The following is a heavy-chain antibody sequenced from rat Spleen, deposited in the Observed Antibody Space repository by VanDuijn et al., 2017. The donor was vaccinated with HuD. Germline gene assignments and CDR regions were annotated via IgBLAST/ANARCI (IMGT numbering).Heavy chain of an antibody. D-gene: IGHD1-12*01. CDR3: ARRSYYYFHY. CDR1: GFTFSDYG. V-gene: IGHV5-34*01. J-gene: IGHJ2*01. Sequence: EVQLVESGGGLVQPGRSLKLSCVASGFTFSDYGMNWIRQAPGKGLEWVAYISSSGDAIYYADTVKGRFTISRDNAKNTLYLQLSSLRSEDTALYYCARRSYYYFHYWGQGVMVTVSS. CDR2: ISSSGDAI.